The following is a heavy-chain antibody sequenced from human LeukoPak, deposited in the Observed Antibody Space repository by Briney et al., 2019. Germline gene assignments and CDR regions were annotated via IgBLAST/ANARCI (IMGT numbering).Heavy chain of an antibody. Sequence: ASVKVSCKASGYTFTGYYMHWVRQAPGQGLEWMGWINPNSGGTNYAQKFQGRVTMTRDTSISTAYIELSRLRSDDTAVYYCARAPGYGDYGSWFDPWGQGTLVTVSS. D-gene: IGHD4-17*01. V-gene: IGHV1-2*02. CDR1: GYTFTGYY. J-gene: IGHJ5*02. CDR2: INPNSGGT. CDR3: ARAPGYGDYGSWFDP.